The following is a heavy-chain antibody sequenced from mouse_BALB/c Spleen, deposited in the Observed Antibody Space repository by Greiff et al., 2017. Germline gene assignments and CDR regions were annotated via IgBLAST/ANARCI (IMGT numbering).Heavy chain of an antibody. D-gene: IGHD2-14*01. CDR1: GYSFTSYW. Sequence: VQLQQSGPQLVRPGASVKISCKASGYSFTSYWMHWVKQRPGQGLEWIGMIDPSDSETRLNQKFKDKATLTVDKSSSTAYMQLSSPTSEDSAVYYCARSRNYRYYFDYWGQGTTRTVSS. V-gene: IGHV1S126*01. CDR2: IDPSDSET. J-gene: IGHJ2*01. CDR3: ARSRNYRYYFDY.